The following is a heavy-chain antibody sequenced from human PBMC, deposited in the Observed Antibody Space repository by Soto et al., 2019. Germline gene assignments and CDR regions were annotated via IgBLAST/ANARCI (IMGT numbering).Heavy chain of an antibody. CDR3: ARSPYSSGWYWFDP. CDR1: GGSISSYY. J-gene: IGHJ5*02. CDR2: IYYSGST. D-gene: IGHD6-19*01. Sequence: SETLSLTCTVSGGSISSYYWSWIRQPPGKGLEWIGYIYYSGSTNYNPSLKSRVTMSVDTSKNQFSLKLSSVTAADTAVYYCARSPYSSGWYWFDPWGQGTLVTVSS. V-gene: IGHV4-59*01.